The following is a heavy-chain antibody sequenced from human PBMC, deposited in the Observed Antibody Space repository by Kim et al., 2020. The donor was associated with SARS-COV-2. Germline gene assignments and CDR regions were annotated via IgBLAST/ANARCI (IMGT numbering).Heavy chain of an antibody. CDR3: ASGCTPTSCQPFDY. J-gene: IGHJ4*02. Sequence: ADSVRGRFTISRDNAKNSLYLQMNSLRAEDTAVYYCASGCTPTSCQPFDYWGQGTLVTVSP. V-gene: IGHV3-21*01. D-gene: IGHD2-2*01.